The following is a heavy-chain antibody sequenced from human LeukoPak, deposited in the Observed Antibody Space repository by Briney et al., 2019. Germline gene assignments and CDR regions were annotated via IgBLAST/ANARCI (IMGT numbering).Heavy chain of an antibody. CDR3: AKEGYSSSWGESDFDY. V-gene: IGHV1-69*11. D-gene: IGHD6-13*01. Sequence: GASVKVSCKASGGTFSSYAISWVRQAPGQGLEWMGRIVPILGTTNYAPNFQGRVTITTDESTSTAYMELSSLRSEDTAVYYCAKEGYSSSWGESDFDYWGQGTLVTVSS. CDR1: GGTFSSYA. CDR2: IVPILGTT. J-gene: IGHJ4*02.